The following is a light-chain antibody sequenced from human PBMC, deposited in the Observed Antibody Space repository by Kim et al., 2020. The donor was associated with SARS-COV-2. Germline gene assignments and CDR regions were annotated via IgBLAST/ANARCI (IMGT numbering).Light chain of an antibody. V-gene: IGLV2-8*01. Sequence: PGQSVTISCTGTSSDVGGYDYVSWYQQYPGKAPRLMIYEVTKRPSGVPDRFSGSKSGNTASLTVSRLQADDEADYYCSSYADTERVFGGGTKLTVL. J-gene: IGLJ2*01. CDR3: SSYADTERV. CDR1: SSDVGGYDY. CDR2: EVT.